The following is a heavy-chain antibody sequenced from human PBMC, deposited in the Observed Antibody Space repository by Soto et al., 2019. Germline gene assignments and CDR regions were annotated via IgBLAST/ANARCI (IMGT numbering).Heavy chain of an antibody. Sequence: SDPLSLTCAGYGGSFSGYNWSWIRQPPGKGLEWIGEIKHSGSTNYNPSLKSRVTISVDTSKNQFSLKLSSVTAADTAVYYCARGRIMITFGGVIVLYGMDVWGQGTTVTVSS. CDR3: ARGRIMITFGGVIVLYGMDV. J-gene: IGHJ6*02. CDR1: GGSFSGYN. D-gene: IGHD3-16*02. V-gene: IGHV4-34*01. CDR2: IKHSGST.